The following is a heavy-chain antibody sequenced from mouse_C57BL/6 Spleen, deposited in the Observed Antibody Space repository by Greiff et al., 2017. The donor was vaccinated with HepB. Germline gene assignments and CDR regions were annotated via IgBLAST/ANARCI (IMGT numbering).Heavy chain of an antibody. CDR2: IYPGDGDT. CDR3: ARSQSGYFDV. J-gene: IGHJ1*03. CDR1: GYAFSSSW. Sequence: QVQLQQSGPELVKPGASVKISCKASGYAFSSSWMNWVKQRPGKGLEWIGRIYPGDGDTNYNGKFKGKATLTADKSSSTAYMQLSSLTSEDSAVYFCARSQSGYFDVWGTWTTVTVSS. V-gene: IGHV1-82*01.